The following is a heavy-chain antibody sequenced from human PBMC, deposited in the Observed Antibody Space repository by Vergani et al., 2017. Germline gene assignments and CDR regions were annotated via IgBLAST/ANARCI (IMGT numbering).Heavy chain of an antibody. CDR1: GFKFTYYG. Sequence: VQLVESGGGVVQPGGSLRLTCATSGFKFTYYGTHWVRQAPGKGLEWVSGIGGQNFRTHYADSVKGRFTISRDDSKNTVYLQINSLRAEDTAFYYCADLYGDDGFSPFWGQGTLVTVSS. CDR3: ADLYGDDGFSPF. D-gene: IGHD2-21*01. CDR2: IGGQNFRT. J-gene: IGHJ4*02. V-gene: IGHV3-23*04.